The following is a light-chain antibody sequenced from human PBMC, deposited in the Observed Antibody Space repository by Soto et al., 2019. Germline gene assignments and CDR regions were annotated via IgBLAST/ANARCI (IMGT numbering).Light chain of an antibody. CDR2: DVS. CDR3: SSYTSSSTFHVV. J-gene: IGLJ2*01. V-gene: IGLV2-14*01. CDR1: SSDVGGYNY. Sequence: QSALTQPASVSGSRGQSITISCTGTSSDVGGYNYVSWYQQHPGKAPKLMIYDVSNRPSGVSNRFSGSKSGNTASLTISGLQAEDEADYYCSSYTSSSTFHVVFGGGTKLTVL.